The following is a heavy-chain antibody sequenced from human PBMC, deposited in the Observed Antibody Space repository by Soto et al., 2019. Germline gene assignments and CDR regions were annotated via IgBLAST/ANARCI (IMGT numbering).Heavy chain of an antibody. CDR3: ARDTYSYGFLIYYYYGMDV. Sequence: PGGSLRLSCAASGFTFSSYWMSWVRQAPGKGLEWVANIKQDGSEKYYVDSVKGRFTISRGNAKNSLYLQMNSLRAEDTAVYYCARDTYSYGFLIYYYYGMDVWGQGTTVTVSS. CDR2: IKQDGSEK. J-gene: IGHJ6*02. CDR1: GFTFSSYW. D-gene: IGHD5-18*01. V-gene: IGHV3-7*01.